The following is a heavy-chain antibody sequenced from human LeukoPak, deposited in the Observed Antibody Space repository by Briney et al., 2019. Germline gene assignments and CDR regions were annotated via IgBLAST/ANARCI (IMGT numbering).Heavy chain of an antibody. CDR3: AKDWGSGWYLGYYFDY. Sequence: GGTLRLPCAASGFTFSSYGMSWVRQAPGKGLEWVSGMSGSGGSTYYADSVKGRFTISRDNSKNTLYLQMNSLRAEDTAVYYCAKDWGSGWYLGYYFDYWGQGTLVTVSS. J-gene: IGHJ4*02. V-gene: IGHV3-23*01. CDR1: GFTFSSYG. CDR2: MSGSGGST. D-gene: IGHD6-19*01.